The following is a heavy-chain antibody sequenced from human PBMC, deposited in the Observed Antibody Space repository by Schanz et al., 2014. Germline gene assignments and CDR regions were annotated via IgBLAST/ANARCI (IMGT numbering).Heavy chain of an antibody. CDR3: ARRPQLQCFDY. D-gene: IGHD4-4*01. V-gene: IGHV3-30*04. J-gene: IGHJ4*02. CDR1: GFTFSNFA. CDR2: ISYDGSHK. Sequence: QVQLVESGGGVVQPWRSLRLSCAASGFTFSNFAIHWVRQAPGKGLEWVAVISYDGSHKDYADSVKGRFTISRDNSKNTLYLQMSSLRVEDTAVYYCARRPQLQCFDYWGQGTLVTVSS.